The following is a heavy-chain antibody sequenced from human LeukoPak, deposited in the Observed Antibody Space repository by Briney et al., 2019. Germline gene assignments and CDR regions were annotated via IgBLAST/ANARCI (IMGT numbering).Heavy chain of an antibody. CDR1: GGSISSYY. J-gene: IGHJ5*02. Sequence: SETLSLTCTVSGGSISSYYWSWIRQPAGKGLEWIGRIYTSGSTNYNPSLKSRVTMSVDTSKNQFSLKLSSVTAADTAVYYCARDRRMGYSGYDLNNWFDPWGQGTLVTVSS. V-gene: IGHV4-4*07. CDR2: IYTSGST. D-gene: IGHD5-12*01. CDR3: ARDRRMGYSGYDLNNWFDP.